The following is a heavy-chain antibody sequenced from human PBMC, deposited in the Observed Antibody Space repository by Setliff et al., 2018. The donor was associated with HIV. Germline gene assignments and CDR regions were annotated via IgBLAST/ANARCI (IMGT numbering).Heavy chain of an antibody. V-gene: IGHV1-18*01. CDR1: GYTFNNYG. CDR3: ARGKTWLRFLDY. CDR2: INTHSGYT. J-gene: IGHJ4*02. Sequence: ASVKVSCKASGYTFNNYGISWARQAPGQGLEWMGWINTHSGYTNYAQNVQGRVTVTMDTSTSTAYMELRSLKSDDTAVYYCARGKTWLRFLDYWGQGTLVTVS. D-gene: IGHD5-12*01.